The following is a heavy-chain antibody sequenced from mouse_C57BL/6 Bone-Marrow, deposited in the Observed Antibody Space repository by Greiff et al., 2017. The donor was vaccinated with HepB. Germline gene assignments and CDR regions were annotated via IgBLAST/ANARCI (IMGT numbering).Heavy chain of an antibody. Sequence: QVQLQQPGAELVKPGASVKLSCKASGYTFTSYWMQWVKQRPGQGLEWIGETAPSDSYTNYNQKFKGKATLTVDTSSSTAYMQLSSLTSEDSAVYYCARSGASGTGAMDYWGQGTSVTVSS. D-gene: IGHD2-14*01. J-gene: IGHJ4*01. CDR3: ARSGASGTGAMDY. CDR2: TAPSDSYT. V-gene: IGHV1-50*01. CDR1: GYTFTSYW.